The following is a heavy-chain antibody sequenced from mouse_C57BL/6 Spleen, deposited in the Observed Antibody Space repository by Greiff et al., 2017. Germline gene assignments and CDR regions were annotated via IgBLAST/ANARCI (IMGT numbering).Heavy chain of an antibody. CDR2: ISYDGSN. J-gene: IGHJ2*01. CDR3: ARDPLYYYGSSYEGNY. CDR1: GYSITSGYY. V-gene: IGHV3-6*01. Sequence: EVKLMESGPGLVKPSQSLSLTCSVTGYSITSGYYWNWIRQFPGNKLEWMGYISYDGSNNYNPSLKNRISITRDTSKNQFFLKLNSVTTEDTATYYCARDPLYYYGSSYEGNYWGQGTTLTVSS. D-gene: IGHD1-1*01.